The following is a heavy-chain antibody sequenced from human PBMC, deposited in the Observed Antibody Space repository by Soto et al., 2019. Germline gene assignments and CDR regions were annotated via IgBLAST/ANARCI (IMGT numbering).Heavy chain of an antibody. D-gene: IGHD6-6*01. CDR2: ISGSGGST. CDR3: AKGGRYSSSDGQDYYYYYMDV. Sequence: GGSLRLSCAASGFTFSSYAMSWVHQAPGKGLEWVSAISGSGGSTYYADSVKGRFTISRDNSKNTLYLQMNSLRAEDTAVYYCAKGGRYSSSDGQDYYYYYMDVWGKGTTVTVSS. CDR1: GFTFSSYA. J-gene: IGHJ6*03. V-gene: IGHV3-23*01.